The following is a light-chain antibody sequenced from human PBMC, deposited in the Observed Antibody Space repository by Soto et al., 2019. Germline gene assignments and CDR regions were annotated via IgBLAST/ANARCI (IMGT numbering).Light chain of an antibody. CDR3: CSYTSDMTQV. CDR1: YNL. J-gene: IGLJ2*01. Sequence: QSALTQPASVSGSPGQSITISCSGTYNLVSWYQQHPGKAPKLMIFEVNKRPSGVSYRFSGSKSGNTASLTISALQAEDEADYFCCSYTSDMTQVFGGGTKLTVL. CDR2: EVN. V-gene: IGLV2-14*02.